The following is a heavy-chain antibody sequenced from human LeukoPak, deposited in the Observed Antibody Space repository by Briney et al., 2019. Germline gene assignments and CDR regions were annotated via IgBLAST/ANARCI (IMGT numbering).Heavy chain of an antibody. CDR3: ARGIPDV. V-gene: IGHV4-59*01. CDR1: GGSISNYY. CDR2: VHSSGSA. D-gene: IGHD5-18*01. Sequence: SETLSLTCTVSGGSISNYYWSWIRQPPGKGLEWVGFVHSSGSANYNPSLKSRVTISVDTSKNQFSLNLRSVTVADTAVYYCARGIPDVWGQGTAVTVAS. J-gene: IGHJ6*02.